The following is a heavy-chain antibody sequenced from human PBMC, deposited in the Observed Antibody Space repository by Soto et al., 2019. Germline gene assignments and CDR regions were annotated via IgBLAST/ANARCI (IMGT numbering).Heavy chain of an antibody. CDR2: IIPIFGTA. CDR3: ASSAGYSSSWYAFDY. J-gene: IGHJ4*01. V-gene: IGHV1-69*13. CDR1: GGTFSSYA. Sequence: SVKVSCKASGGTFSSYAISWVRQAPGQGLEWMGGIIPIFGTANYAQKFQGRVTITADESTSTAYMELSSLRSEDTAVYYCASSAGYSSSWYAFDYWGHGTLVTVSS. D-gene: IGHD6-13*01.